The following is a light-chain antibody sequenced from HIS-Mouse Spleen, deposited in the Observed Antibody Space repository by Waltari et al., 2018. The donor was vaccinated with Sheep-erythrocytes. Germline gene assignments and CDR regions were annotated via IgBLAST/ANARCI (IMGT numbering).Light chain of an antibody. CDR3: SSYTSSSTVV. Sequence: QSALTQPPSVSGSPGQSVTISCPGTSSDVGSYNLVSWYQQPPGTAPKLMIYAVRNRPSGVPDRFSGSKSGNTASLTISGLQTEDETDYYCSSYTSSSTVVFGGGTKLTVL. CDR2: AVR. V-gene: IGLV2-18*02. J-gene: IGLJ2*01. CDR1: SSDVGSYNL.